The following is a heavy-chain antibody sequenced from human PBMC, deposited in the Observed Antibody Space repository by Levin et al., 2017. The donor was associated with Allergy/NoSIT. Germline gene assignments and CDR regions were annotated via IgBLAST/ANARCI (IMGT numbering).Heavy chain of an antibody. V-gene: IGHV3-30*04. CDR1: GFTFSSYA. D-gene: IGHD1-1*01. Sequence: GESLKISCAASGFTFSSYAMHWVRQAPGKGLEWVAVISYDGSNKYYADSVKGRFTISRDNSKNTLYLQMNSLRAEDTAVYYCARGPGPGAFDIWGQGTMVTVSS. J-gene: IGHJ3*02. CDR2: ISYDGSNK. CDR3: ARGPGPGAFDI.